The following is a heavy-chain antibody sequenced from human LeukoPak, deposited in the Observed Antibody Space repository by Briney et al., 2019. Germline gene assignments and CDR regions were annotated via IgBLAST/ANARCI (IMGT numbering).Heavy chain of an antibody. CDR2: TYYSGST. V-gene: IGHV4-31*03. Sequence: PSETLSLTCTVSGGSISSGGYYWSWIRQHPGKGLEWIGYTYYSGSTYYNPSLKSRVTISVDTSKNQFSLKLSSVTAADTAVYYCARATSMVRGVIASDFDYWGQGTLVTVSS. CDR3: ARATSMVRGVIASDFDY. D-gene: IGHD3-10*01. J-gene: IGHJ4*02. CDR1: GGSISSGGYY.